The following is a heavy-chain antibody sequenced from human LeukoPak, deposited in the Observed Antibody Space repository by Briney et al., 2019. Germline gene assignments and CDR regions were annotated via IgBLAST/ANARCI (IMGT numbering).Heavy chain of an antibody. CDR3: ARERGDYASDNWFDS. D-gene: IGHD4-17*01. CDR2: IYYGGGT. Sequence: SETLSLTCTVSGASIRSYFWSWIRQPPGKGLEWMGYIYYGGGTNYNPSFESRITISVETSKNRISLNLTSVTASHTAIYYCARERGDYASDNWFDSWGQGTLVTVSS. CDR1: GASIRSYF. J-gene: IGHJ5*01. V-gene: IGHV4-59*01.